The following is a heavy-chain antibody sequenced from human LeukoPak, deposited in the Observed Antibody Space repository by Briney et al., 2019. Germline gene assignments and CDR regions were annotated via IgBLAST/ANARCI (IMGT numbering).Heavy chain of an antibody. V-gene: IGHV4-59*01. CDR3: ARENSYYDSSGNYYGSGYFDY. CDR2: IYYSGST. D-gene: IGHD3-22*01. J-gene: IGHJ4*02. Sequence: SETLSLTCTVPGGSFSTYYWSWIRQPPGKGLEWVAYIYYSGSTNYNPSLQSRVTISVDTSKNQFSLRLSSVTAADTAVYYCARENSYYDSSGNYYGSGYFDYWGQGTLVTVSS. CDR1: GGSFSTYY.